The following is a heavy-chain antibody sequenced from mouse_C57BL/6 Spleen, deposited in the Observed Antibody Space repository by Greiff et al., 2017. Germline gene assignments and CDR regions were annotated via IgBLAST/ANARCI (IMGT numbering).Heavy chain of an antibody. CDR1: GYTFTSYW. V-gene: IGHV1-59*01. CDR2: IDPSDSYT. D-gene: IGHD2-12*01. CDR3: ARGAQLPLDYYYAMDY. Sequence: QVQLQQPGAELVRPGTSVKLSCKASGYTFTSYWMHWVKQRPGQGLEWIGVIDPSDSYTNYNQKFKGKATLTVDTSSSTAYMQLSSLTSEDSAVYYCARGAQLPLDYYYAMDYWGQGTSVTVAS. J-gene: IGHJ4*01.